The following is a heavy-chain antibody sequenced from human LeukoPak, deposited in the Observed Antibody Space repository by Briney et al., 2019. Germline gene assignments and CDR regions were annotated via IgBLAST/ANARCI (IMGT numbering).Heavy chain of an antibody. J-gene: IGHJ4*02. CDR1: GYRFTTDW. D-gene: IGHD1-14*01. CDR2: IFPGDSET. Sequence: PGESLKISCKTSGYRFTTDWIGWVRQMPGKGLEWMGLIFPGDSETRYSPSFQGHVTISADKSISTAYLHWSSLRASDTAKYYCAKVTGATFYFDDWGQGTLVTVSS. CDR3: AKVTGATFYFDD. V-gene: IGHV5-51*01.